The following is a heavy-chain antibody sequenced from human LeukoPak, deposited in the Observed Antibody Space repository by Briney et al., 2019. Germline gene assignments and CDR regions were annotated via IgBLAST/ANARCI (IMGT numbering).Heavy chain of an antibody. CDR1: GGSFSGYY. CDR2: INHSGST. Sequence: PSETLSLTCAVYGGSFSGYYWSWICQPPGKGLEWIGEINHSGSTNYNPSLKSRVTISVDTSKNQFSLKLSSVTAADTAVYYCARGRWVTMVRGVSGPIDYWGQGTLVTVSS. V-gene: IGHV4-34*01. D-gene: IGHD3-10*01. CDR3: ARGRWVTMVRGVSGPIDY. J-gene: IGHJ4*02.